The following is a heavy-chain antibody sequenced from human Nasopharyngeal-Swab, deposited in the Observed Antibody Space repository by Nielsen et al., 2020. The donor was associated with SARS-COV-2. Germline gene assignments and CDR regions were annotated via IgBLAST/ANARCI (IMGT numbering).Heavy chain of an antibody. CDR3: ARGLSPYDY. J-gene: IGHJ4*02. V-gene: IGHV3-53*01. CDR1: GFTVSSNY. CDR2: IYSGGST. D-gene: IGHD2/OR15-2a*01. Sequence: GESLKISCAASGFTVSSNYMSWVRQAPGKGLEWVSVIYSGGSTYYADSVKGRFTISRDNSKNTLYLQMNSLRAEDTAVYYCARGLSPYDYWGQGTLVTSPQ.